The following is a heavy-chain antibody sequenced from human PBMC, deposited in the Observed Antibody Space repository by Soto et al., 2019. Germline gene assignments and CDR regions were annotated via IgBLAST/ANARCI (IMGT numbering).Heavy chain of an antibody. Sequence: SVKVSCKASGGTFSSYAISWVRQAPGQGLEWMGGIIPIFGTANYAQKFQGRVTITADKSTSTAYMELSSLRSEDTAVYYCARDPTGGNSPYDGLWFDPWGQGTHVTVSS. CDR1: GGTFSSYA. CDR2: IIPIFGTA. J-gene: IGHJ5*02. D-gene: IGHD2-21*02. V-gene: IGHV1-69*06. CDR3: ARDPTGGNSPYDGLWFDP.